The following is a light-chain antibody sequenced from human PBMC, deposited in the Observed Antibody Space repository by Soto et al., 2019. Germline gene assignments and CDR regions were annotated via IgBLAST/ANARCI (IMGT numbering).Light chain of an antibody. CDR1: QGIRSE. J-gene: IGKJ4*01. Sequence: AIQMTQSPSSLSASVGDRVTITCRASQGIRSELGWYQQKPGKAPNLLIYTASTLQSWVPSRFSGSGSGTDFTLTISSLQPEDFATYYCIQDYNFPLTFGGGTRVEIK. CDR2: TAS. V-gene: IGKV1-6*01. CDR3: IQDYNFPLT.